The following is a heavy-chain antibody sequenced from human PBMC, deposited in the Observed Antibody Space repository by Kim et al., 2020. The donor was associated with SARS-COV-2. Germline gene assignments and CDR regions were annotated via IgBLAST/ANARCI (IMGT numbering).Heavy chain of an antibody. J-gene: IGHJ5*02. V-gene: IGHV4-59*13. CDR1: GGSISSYY. Sequence: SETLSLTCTVSGGSISSYYWSWIRQPPGKGLEWIGYIYYSGSTNYNPSLKSRVTISVDTSKNQFSLKLSSVTAADTAVYYCARAVVVVAATPTFDPWGQGTLVTVSS. CDR3: ARAVVVVAATPTFDP. CDR2: IYYSGST. D-gene: IGHD2-15*01.